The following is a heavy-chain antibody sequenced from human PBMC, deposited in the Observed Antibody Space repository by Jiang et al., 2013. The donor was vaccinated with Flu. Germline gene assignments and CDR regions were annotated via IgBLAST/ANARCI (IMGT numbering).Heavy chain of an antibody. V-gene: IGHV3-15*01. D-gene: IGHD6-13*01. CDR2: INTKGEGETT. Sequence: VQLVESGGDLVKPGGSLRLSCVASGFTFNNAWMSWVRQAPGKGLEWLARINTKGEGETTDYAAPVKGRFSISRDDSIDTLFLQMTRLKTEDTAVYYCTTVKSPSRHINAFDISGPGDNGHR. J-gene: IGHJ3*02. CDR1: GFTFNNAW. CDR3: TTVKSPSRHINAFDI.